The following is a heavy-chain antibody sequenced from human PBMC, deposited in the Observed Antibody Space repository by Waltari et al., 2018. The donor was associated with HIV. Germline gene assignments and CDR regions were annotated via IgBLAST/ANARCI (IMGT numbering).Heavy chain of an antibody. Sequence: QVHLVQSGAEVKMPGASVRVSCTTSGYIFTNYGVSWVRQAPGKGLEWLGWISGYNANTNYAQRLQGRVTLTTDTSTSTAYMELRSLRSDDTAVYYCARGLGGSYYYGVDVWGQGTTVTVS. J-gene: IGHJ6*02. CDR2: ISGYNANT. CDR1: GYIFTNYG. CDR3: ARGLGGSYYYGVDV. V-gene: IGHV1-18*01.